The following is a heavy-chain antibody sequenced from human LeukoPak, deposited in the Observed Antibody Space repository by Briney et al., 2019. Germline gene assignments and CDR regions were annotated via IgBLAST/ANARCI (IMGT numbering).Heavy chain of an antibody. J-gene: IGHJ5*02. V-gene: IGHV1-69*13. Sequence: SVKVSCKASGGTFSSYAISWVRQAPGQGLEWMGGIIPIFGTANYAQKFQGRVTITADESTSTAYVELSSLRSEDTAVYYCARNSRPVTIFGVVIPYNWFDPWGQGTLVTVSS. CDR1: GGTFSSYA. D-gene: IGHD3-3*01. CDR3: ARNSRPVTIFGVVIPYNWFDP. CDR2: IIPIFGTA.